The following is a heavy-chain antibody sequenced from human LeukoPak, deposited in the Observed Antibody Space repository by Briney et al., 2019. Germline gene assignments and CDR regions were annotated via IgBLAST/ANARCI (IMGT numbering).Heavy chain of an antibody. D-gene: IGHD3-22*01. CDR1: GGSISSYY. V-gene: IGHV4-4*07. J-gene: IGHJ4*02. CDR3: ARDSSGYYYGRYFDY. Sequence: SETLSLTCTVSGGSISSYYWSWLRQPAGKGLEGIGHIYTSGSTNYNPPLKSRVTMAVDTSKNQFSLKLSSVTAADTAVYYCARDSSGYYYGRYFDYWGQGTLVTVSS. CDR2: IYTSGST.